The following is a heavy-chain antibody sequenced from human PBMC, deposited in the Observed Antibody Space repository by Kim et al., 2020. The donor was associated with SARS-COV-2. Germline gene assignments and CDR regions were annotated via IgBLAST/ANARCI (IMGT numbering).Heavy chain of an antibody. CDR2: IYTSGST. V-gene: IGHV4-4*07. J-gene: IGHJ4*02. CDR3: ARGRGWQNYFDY. CDR1: GASMSTDY. Sequence: SETLSLTCTVSGASMSTDYWSWIQQPAGEGLEWIGRIYTSGSTSYNPSLESRVTISADTSKNQFSLKLSSVTAADTAVYYCARGRGWQNYFDYWGQGTLVTVSS. D-gene: IGHD6-19*01.